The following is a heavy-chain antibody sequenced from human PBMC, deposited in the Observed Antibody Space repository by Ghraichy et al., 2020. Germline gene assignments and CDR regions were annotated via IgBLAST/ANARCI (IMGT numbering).Heavy chain of an antibody. J-gene: IGHJ5*02. CDR3: ARRIAAAGNNWFDP. V-gene: IGHV4-59*01. D-gene: IGHD6-13*01. CDR2: IYYSGST. CDR1: GGSISSYY. Sequence: SETLSLTCTVSGGSISSYYWSWIRQPPGKGLEWIGYIYYSGSTNYNPSLKSRVTISVDTSKNQFSLKLSSVTAADTAVYYCARRIAAAGNNWFDPWGQGTLVTVSS.